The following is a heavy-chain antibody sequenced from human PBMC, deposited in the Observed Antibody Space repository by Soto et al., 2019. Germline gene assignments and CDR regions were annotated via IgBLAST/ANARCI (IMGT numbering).Heavy chain of an antibody. V-gene: IGHV3-21*01. Sequence: GVSLXLSFAASGFTFSSYSMNWVRQAPGKGLEWVSSISSSSSYIYYADSVKGRFTISRDNAKNSLYLQMNSLRAEDTAVYYWARDGGASPAAYMDVWGKGTTVSVSS. J-gene: IGHJ6*03. CDR2: ISSSSSYI. CDR1: GFTFSSYS. CDR3: ARDGGASPAAYMDV. D-gene: IGHD2-21*01.